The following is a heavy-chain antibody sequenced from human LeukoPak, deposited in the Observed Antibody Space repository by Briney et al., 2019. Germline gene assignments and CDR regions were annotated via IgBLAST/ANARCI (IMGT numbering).Heavy chain of an antibody. Sequence: SETLSLTCTVSGGSITSYYWSSIRQPPGKGLEWIAFVYYSGITNYNPSLKSRASISVDTSKNLCSLRLSSVTAADTAVYYCARHAIYSGGYSYWFDPWGLGTLVTVSS. V-gene: IGHV4-59*08. CDR2: VYYSGIT. J-gene: IGHJ5*02. D-gene: IGHD1-26*01. CDR3: ARHAIYSGGYSYWFDP. CDR1: GGSITSYY.